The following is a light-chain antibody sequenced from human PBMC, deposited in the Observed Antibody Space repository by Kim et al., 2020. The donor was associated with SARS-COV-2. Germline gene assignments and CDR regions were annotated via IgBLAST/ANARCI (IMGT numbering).Light chain of an antibody. Sequence: QSVLTQSPSVSGTPGQRVTISRSGSSSNTGSTPVNWYQQLPGTAPKLLIFTNSQRPSEVPDRFSGSTSGTSASLAISGLRSEDEAEYYCAAWDESLNSVFFGGGTQLTVL. V-gene: IGLV1-44*01. CDR1: SSNTGSTP. CDR2: TNS. J-gene: IGLJ2*01. CDR3: AAWDESLNSVF.